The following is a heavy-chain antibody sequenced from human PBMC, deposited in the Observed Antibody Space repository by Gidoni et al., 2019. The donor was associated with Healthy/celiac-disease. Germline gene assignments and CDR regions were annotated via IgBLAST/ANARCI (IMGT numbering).Heavy chain of an antibody. CDR1: GFTVSSNS. CDR3: ARDSPENYGDYGPDYYYYGMDV. Sequence: EVQLVESGGGLVQPGGSLRLSCAASGFTVSSNSMSLVRQAPGKGLEWVSVIYSGGSTYYADSVKGRFTISRDNSKNTLYLQMNSLRAEDTAVYYCARDSPENYGDYGPDYYYYGMDVWGQGTTVTVSS. CDR2: IYSGGST. J-gene: IGHJ6*02. D-gene: IGHD4-17*01. V-gene: IGHV3-66*01.